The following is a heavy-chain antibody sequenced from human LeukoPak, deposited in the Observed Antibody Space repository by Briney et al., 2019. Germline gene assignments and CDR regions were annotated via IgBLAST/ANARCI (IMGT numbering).Heavy chain of an antibody. CDR2: IKQDGSEK. J-gene: IGHJ6*02. V-gene: IGHV3-7*01. CDR3: ARERVTSYYYGMDV. D-gene: IGHD2-21*02. Sequence: PGGSLRLSCAASGFTFSSYWMSWVRQAPGKGLEWVANIKQDGSEKYYVDSVKGRFTTSRDNAKNSLYLQMNSLRAEDTAVYYCARERVTSYYYGMDVWGQGTTVTVSS. CDR1: GFTFSSYW.